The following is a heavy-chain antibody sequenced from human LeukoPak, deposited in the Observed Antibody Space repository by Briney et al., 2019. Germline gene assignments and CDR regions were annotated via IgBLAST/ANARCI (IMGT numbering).Heavy chain of an antibody. V-gene: IGHV3-23*01. Sequence: PGGSLRLSCAASGFTFSSYAMSWVRQAPGKGLEWVSAISGSGGSTYYADSVKGRFTISRDNSRNTLYLQMNSLRAEDTAVYHCAKRSVSTRLLGPGQFDYWGQGTLVTVSS. D-gene: IGHD2-2*01. CDR1: GFTFSSYA. CDR3: AKRSVSTRLLGPGQFDY. J-gene: IGHJ4*02. CDR2: ISGSGGST.